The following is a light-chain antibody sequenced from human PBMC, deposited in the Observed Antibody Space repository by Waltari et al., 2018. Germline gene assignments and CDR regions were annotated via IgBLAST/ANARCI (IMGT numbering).Light chain of an antibody. V-gene: IGKV4-1*01. J-gene: IGKJ2*01. CDR3: QQDYSYPST. CDR2: WSS. Sequence: DVVIAQSPDSPAVSLGERATLHCKSSPNLLYSFNNKYYLAWYQQKPGQPPKLVIYWSSTRATGVPARFSGSGSGTDFTLTISSLQAEDLAVYYCQQDYSYPSTFGQGTKLDIK. CDR1: PNLLYSFNNKYY.